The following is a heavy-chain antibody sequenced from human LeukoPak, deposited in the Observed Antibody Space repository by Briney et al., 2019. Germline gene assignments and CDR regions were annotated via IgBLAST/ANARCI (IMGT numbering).Heavy chain of an antibody. D-gene: IGHD4-23*01. Sequence: RASVTVSCKASGYTFRSYEINWVRQAPGQGLEWVGWIHPNSGKTGYAQKFQGRVTMTRDTSTETAFMELSSLKFDDTAIFYCARGHYGGNRYFDIWGQGTLVTVSS. J-gene: IGHJ4*02. CDR1: GYTFRSYE. V-gene: IGHV1-8*01. CDR2: IHPNSGKT. CDR3: ARGHYGGNRYFDI.